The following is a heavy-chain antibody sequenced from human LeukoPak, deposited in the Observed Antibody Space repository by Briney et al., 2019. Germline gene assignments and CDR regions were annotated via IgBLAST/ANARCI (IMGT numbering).Heavy chain of an antibody. CDR2: VSYDGSDS. D-gene: IGHD5-24*01. CDR1: GFTFGDFA. V-gene: IGHV3-30-3*01. CDR3: ARIRDSKQLFFEAFDV. J-gene: IGHJ3*01. Sequence: GGSLRLSCAASGFTFGDFAMHWVRQAPAKGLDWVAVVSYDGSDSYYAQSVRGRFTISRDNSDNTLYLQMNSLRPEDSGVYFCARIRDSKQLFFEAFDVWGQGTRITVSS.